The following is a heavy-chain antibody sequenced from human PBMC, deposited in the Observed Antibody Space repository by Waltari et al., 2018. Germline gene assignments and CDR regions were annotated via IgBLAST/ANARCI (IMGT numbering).Heavy chain of an antibody. D-gene: IGHD4-17*01. CDR3: ARGDYGDYSPFPI. CDR2: IYYSGST. J-gene: IGHJ4*02. Sequence: QVQLQESGPGLVKPSQTLSLTCTVSGGSISSGDYYWSWIRQPPGKGLEWIGYIYYSGSTYSTPSSKSRVTISVDTSKNQFSLKLSSVTAADTAVYYCARGDYGDYSPFPIWGQGTLVTVSS. V-gene: IGHV4-30-4*08. CDR1: GGSISSGDYY.